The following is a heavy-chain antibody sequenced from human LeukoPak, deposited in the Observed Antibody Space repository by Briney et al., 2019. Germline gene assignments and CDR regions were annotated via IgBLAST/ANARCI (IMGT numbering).Heavy chain of an antibody. D-gene: IGHD6-13*01. CDR3: AKDHARRYSSSWYLDYFDY. J-gene: IGHJ4*02. CDR2: ISGSGGST. Sequence: PGGSLRLSCAASGFTFSSYAMSWVRQAPGKGLEWVSAISGSGGSTYYADSVKGRFTISRDNSKNTLYLQMNSLRAEDTAVYYCAKDHARRYSSSWYLDYFDYWGQGTLVTVSS. V-gene: IGHV3-23*01. CDR1: GFTFSSYA.